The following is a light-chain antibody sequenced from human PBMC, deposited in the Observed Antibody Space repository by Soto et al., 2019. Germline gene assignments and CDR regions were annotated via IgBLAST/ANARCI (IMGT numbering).Light chain of an antibody. J-gene: IGLJ1*01. CDR2: AVS. CDR1: SSDVGLYDY. CDR3: RSYTSDSSYV. Sequence: QSLLNQPASVSGSPGQSIPISCTGTSSDVGLYDYVSWYQQHPGKAPQLMIYAVSNRPSGVSNRFSASKSGNTASLFISGLQAEDEADYYCRSYTSDSSYVFGSGTKVTVL. V-gene: IGLV2-14*01.